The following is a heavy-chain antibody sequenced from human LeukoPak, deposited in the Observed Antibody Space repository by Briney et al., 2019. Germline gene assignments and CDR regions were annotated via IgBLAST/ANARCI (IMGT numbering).Heavy chain of an antibody. J-gene: IGHJ4*02. CDR3: ARTPATTWTNHFDY. CDR1: GGSISTYY. V-gene: IGHV4-59*01. D-gene: IGHD4-17*01. CDR2: MYYSGST. Sequence: SETLSLTCTVSGGSISTYYWNWIRQSPGKGLEWIGYMYYSGSTNYNPSLKSRVTISVDTSKNESSLKLNSVTAADTAVYYCARTPATTWTNHFDYWGQGTLVTVSS.